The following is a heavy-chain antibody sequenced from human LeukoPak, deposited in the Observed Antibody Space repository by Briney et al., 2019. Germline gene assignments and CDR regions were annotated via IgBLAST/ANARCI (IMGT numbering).Heavy chain of an antibody. CDR2: ISANSVNT. CDR1: GYTFTSYG. V-gene: IGHV1-18*01. CDR3: ARVLWNSGRWLDT. D-gene: IGHD3-10*01. Sequence: ASVKVSCKASGYTFTSYGISWVRQAPGQGLEWMGWISANSVNTNFAQNFQGRVTMTTDTSTSTAYMELRSLRSDDTAVYHCARVLWNSGRWLDTWGQGTLVTVSS. J-gene: IGHJ5*02.